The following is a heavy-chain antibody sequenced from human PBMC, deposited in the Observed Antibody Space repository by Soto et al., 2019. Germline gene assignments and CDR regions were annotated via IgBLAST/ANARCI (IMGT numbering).Heavy chain of an antibody. J-gene: IGHJ4*02. V-gene: IGHV3-21*01. CDR2: ISSSSSYI. CDR3: ARDWSSHGGGTGPGY. Sequence: GGSLRLSCAASGFTFSSYSMNWVRQASGKGLEWVSSISSSSSYIYYADSVKGRFTISRDNAKNSLYLQMNSLRAEDTAVYYCARDWSSHGGGTGPGYWGQGTLVTVSS. D-gene: IGHD2-15*01. CDR1: GFTFSSYS.